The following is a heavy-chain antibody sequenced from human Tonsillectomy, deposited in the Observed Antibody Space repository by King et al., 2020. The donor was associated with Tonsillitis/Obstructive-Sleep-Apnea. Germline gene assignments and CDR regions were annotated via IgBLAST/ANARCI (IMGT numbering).Heavy chain of an antibody. V-gene: IGHV3-30*18. D-gene: IGHD3-10*01. Sequence: VQLVESGGGVVQPGRSLRLSCAASGFTFSSYGMHWVRQAPGKGLEWVAVISYDGSNKYYADSVKGRFTISRDNSKNTLYLQMNSLRAEDTAVYYCAKGYYYGSGAPFYFDYWGQGTLVTVSS. CDR3: AKGYYYGSGAPFYFDY. CDR1: GFTFSSYG. CDR2: ISYDGSNK. J-gene: IGHJ4*02.